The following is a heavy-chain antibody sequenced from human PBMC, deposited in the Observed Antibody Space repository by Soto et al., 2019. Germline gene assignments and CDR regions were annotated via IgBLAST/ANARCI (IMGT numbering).Heavy chain of an antibody. CDR3: AHKVDRNHWFAP. J-gene: IGHJ5*02. CDR1: GFSLSATVVG. Sequence: GSGPTLVNPTQTLTLTCTFSGFSLSATVVGVGWFREPPGKSMEWFALIYWNDDKRYRPSLKSRLTIPKDTSKNQVVLTMTNMDPVDTATYYCAHKVDRNHWFAPWGQGTLVTVSS. V-gene: IGHV2-5*01. D-gene: IGHD2-15*01. CDR2: IYWNDDK.